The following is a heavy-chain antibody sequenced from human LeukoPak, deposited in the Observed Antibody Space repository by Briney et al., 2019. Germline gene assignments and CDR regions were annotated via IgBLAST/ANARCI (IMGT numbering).Heavy chain of an antibody. V-gene: IGHV1-69*06. CDR3: AAYYDSSGYCI. Sequence: ASVKVSCKASGGTFSSYAISWVRQAPGQGLEWMGGIIPIFGTANYAQKFQGRVTITADKSTSTAYMELSSLRSDDTAVYYCAAYYDSSGYCIWGQGTLVTVSS. D-gene: IGHD3-22*01. J-gene: IGHJ4*02. CDR1: GGTFSSYA. CDR2: IIPIFGTA.